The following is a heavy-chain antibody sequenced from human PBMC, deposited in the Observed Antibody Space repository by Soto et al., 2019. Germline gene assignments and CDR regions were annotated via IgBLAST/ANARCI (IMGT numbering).Heavy chain of an antibody. Sequence: SETLSLTCTVSGGSISSYYRTWIRQPPGKGLEWIGYISYSGSTNYNPSLKSRVTISVATSKTQFSLKLSPVTAAATAVYDGGRLDGNYHYMGVWRKGTTVAVAS. CDR1: GGSISSYY. V-gene: IGHV4-59*08. CDR2: ISYSGST. J-gene: IGHJ6*03. CDR3: GRLDGNYHYMGV.